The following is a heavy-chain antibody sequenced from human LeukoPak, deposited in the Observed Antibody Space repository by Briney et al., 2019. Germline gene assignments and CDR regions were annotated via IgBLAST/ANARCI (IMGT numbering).Heavy chain of an antibody. CDR3: ARDVAGHDY. D-gene: IGHD6-19*01. CDR2: ISGSSVKT. CDR1: GFIFSNYV. J-gene: IGHJ4*02. V-gene: IGHV3-21*01. Sequence: PGGSLRLSCAASGFIFSNYVMSWVRQAPGKGPEWVAAISGSSVKTYYADSVKGRFTISRDNAKNSLYLQMNSLRAEDTAVYYCARDVAGHDYWGQGTLVTVSS.